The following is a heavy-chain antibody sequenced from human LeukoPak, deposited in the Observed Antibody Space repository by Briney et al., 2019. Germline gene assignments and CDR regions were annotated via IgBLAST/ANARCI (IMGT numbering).Heavy chain of an antibody. V-gene: IGHV5-10-1*01. CDR1: GYSFTSYW. CDR3: ARHGPTYFYDSSGVFDV. Sequence: GESLKISCKGSGYSFTSYWISWVRQVPGKGLEWMGRIDPSDSYTNYGPPFQGHITISADRSLNTSYLQWSGLKASDTAMYFCARHGPTYFYDSSGVFDVWGRGTMVIVSS. D-gene: IGHD3-22*01. J-gene: IGHJ3*01. CDR2: IDPSDSYT.